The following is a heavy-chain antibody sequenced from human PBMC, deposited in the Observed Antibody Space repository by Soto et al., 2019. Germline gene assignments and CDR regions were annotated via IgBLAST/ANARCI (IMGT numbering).Heavy chain of an antibody. J-gene: IGHJ4*02. V-gene: IGHV3-33*01. Sequence: QVQLVESGGGVVQPERSLRLSCVASRFTFSDYGMHWVRQAPVKGLEWVAVIWHDGLKKYYVVSVKGRFTVSRDNSKNTLYLQMNSLRVEDTATYYCAIDRGADAPIDFWGQGTLVTVSS. CDR3: AIDRGADAPIDF. CDR1: RFTFSDYG. CDR2: IWHDGLKK.